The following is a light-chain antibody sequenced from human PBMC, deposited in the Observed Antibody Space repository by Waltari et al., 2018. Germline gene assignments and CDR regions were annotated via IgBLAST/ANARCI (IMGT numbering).Light chain of an antibody. CDR3: QMYVRLPVT. J-gene: IGKJ1*01. CDR2: DAS. Sequence: EIVLTQSPGPLAFSPGGRATLSRRASQSVGRALAWYQQKPGQAPRLLIYDASSRATGISDRYSGSGSGTDFSLTISRVEPEDFAVYFCQMYVRLPVTFGQGTKVEV. V-gene: IGKV3-20*01. CDR1: QSVGRAL.